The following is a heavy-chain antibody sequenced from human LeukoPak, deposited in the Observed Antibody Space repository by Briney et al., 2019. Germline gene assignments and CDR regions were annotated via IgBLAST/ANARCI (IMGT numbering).Heavy chain of an antibody. CDR3: ARGRYDFWSGYSIDY. V-gene: IGHV3-53*01. CDR1: GFTFSDAW. J-gene: IGHJ4*02. D-gene: IGHD3-3*01. Sequence: PGGSLRLSCAASGFTFSDAWMNWVRQAPGKGLEWVSVIYSGGSTYYAGSVKGRFTISRDNSKNTLYLQMNSLRAEDTAVYYCARGRYDFWSGYSIDYWGQGTLVTVSS. CDR2: IYSGGST.